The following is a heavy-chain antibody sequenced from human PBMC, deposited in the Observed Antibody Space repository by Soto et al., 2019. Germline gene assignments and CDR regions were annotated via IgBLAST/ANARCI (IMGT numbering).Heavy chain of an antibody. J-gene: IGHJ6*02. CDR1: GFTFSIYA. Sequence: GGSLRLSCAASGFTFSIYAMSWVRQAPGKGLEWVSAISGSDNNTYYADSVKGRFTISRDNSKNTLYLQMSSLRADDTAVYYCAPMGVWGQGTTVTVSS. V-gene: IGHV3-23*01. CDR3: APMGV. CDR2: ISGSDNNT.